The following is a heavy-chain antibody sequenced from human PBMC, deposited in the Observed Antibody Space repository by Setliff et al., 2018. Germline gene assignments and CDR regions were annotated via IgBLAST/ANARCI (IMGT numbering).Heavy chain of an antibody. J-gene: IGHJ4*02. D-gene: IGHD2-15*01. V-gene: IGHV4-59*01. Sequence: SETLSLTCTVSGDSISGDYWSWIRQPPGKGLEWIGFIHYSGSTNYNPSLKSRVTISLDTPKNQFSLRLSSVTAADTAVYYCARTRYGLGGSPYWGQGTLVTAPQ. CDR2: IHYSGST. CDR3: ARTRYGLGGSPY. CDR1: GDSISGDY.